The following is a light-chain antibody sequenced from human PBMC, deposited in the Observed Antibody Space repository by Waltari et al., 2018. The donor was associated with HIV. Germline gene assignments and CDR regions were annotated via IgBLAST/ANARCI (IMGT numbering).Light chain of an antibody. CDR1: SLPKSY. Sequence: SSELTQDPAVSVALGQTVRVTCQGDSLPKSYASWFQRKPGQAPLLFISVKNKRPSGIPDRFSGSDSGITSSLTITGAQAEDEADYCCYSRDTNGDHWVFGGGTKVTVL. CDR2: VKN. J-gene: IGLJ3*02. CDR3: YSRDTNGDHWV. V-gene: IGLV3-19*01.